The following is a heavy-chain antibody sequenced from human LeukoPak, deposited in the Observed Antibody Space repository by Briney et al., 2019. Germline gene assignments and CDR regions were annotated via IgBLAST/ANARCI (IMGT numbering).Heavy chain of an antibody. J-gene: IGHJ5*02. CDR2: IYYSGST. D-gene: IGHD3-3*01. CDR3: ARDNYYDFWSGYYENWFDP. CDR1: GGSISSSSYY. V-gene: IGHV4-39*07. Sequence: SETLSLTCTVSGGSISSSSYYWGWIRQPPGKGLEWIGSIYYSGSTYYNPSLKSRVTISVDTSKNQFSLKLSSVTAADTAVYYCARDNYYDFWSGYYENWFDPWGQGTLVTVSS.